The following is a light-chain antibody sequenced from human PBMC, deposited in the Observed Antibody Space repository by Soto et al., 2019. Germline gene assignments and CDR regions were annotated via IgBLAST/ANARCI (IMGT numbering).Light chain of an antibody. CDR2: GAS. J-gene: IGKJ5*01. CDR3: QQYGISGIP. Sequence: IVLTKSPGTLSLSPGERTTLSCRASQSVSSSYLAWYQQKPGQAPRLLIYGASSRATGIPDRFSGSGSGTDFTLTISRLQPEDFAVSYCQQYGISGIPFGHGRLPEI. V-gene: IGKV3-20*01. CDR1: QSVSSSY.